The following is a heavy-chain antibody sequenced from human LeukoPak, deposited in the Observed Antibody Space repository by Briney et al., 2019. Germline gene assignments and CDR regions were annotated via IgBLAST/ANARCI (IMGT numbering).Heavy chain of an antibody. CDR3: ARDPGYSYGQGWSDP. Sequence: PGRSLRLSCAASGFTFSSYGMHWVRQAPGKGLEWVAVIWYDGSNKYYADSVKGRFTISRDNSKNTLYLQMNSLRAEDTAVYYCARDPGYSYGQGWSDPWGQGTLVTVSS. D-gene: IGHD5-18*01. CDR2: IWYDGSNK. V-gene: IGHV3-33*01. CDR1: GFTFSSYG. J-gene: IGHJ5*02.